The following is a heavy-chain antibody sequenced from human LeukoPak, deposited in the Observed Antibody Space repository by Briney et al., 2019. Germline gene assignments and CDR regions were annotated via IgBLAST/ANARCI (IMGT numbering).Heavy chain of an antibody. J-gene: IGHJ3*02. V-gene: IGHV4-34*01. CDR3: ARGPPKRAYYGSRGDAFDI. D-gene: IGHD3-10*01. Sequence: SEILSLTCAVYGGSFSGYYWSWIRQPPGKGLEWIGEINHSGSTNYNPSLKSRVTISVDTSKNQFSLKLSSVTAADTAVYYCARGPPKRAYYGSRGDAFDIWGQGTMVTVSS. CDR2: INHSGST. CDR1: GGSFSGYY.